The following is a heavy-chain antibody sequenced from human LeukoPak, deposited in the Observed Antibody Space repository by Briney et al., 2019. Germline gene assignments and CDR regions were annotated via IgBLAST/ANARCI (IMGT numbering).Heavy chain of an antibody. CDR2: ISSSSSYI. V-gene: IGHV3-21*01. J-gene: IGHJ4*02. CDR1: GFTFSSYS. D-gene: IGHD3-22*01. Sequence: GGSLGLSCAASGFTFSSYSMNWVRQAPGKGLEWVSSISSSSSYIYYADSVKGRFTISRDNAKNSLYLQMNSLRAEDTAVYYCARVSMIVVVNDYWGQGTLVTVSS. CDR3: ARVSMIVVVNDY.